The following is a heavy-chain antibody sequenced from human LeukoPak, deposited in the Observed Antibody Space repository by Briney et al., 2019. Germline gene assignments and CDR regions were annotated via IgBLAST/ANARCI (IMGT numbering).Heavy chain of an antibody. V-gene: IGHV3-7*01. D-gene: IGHD3-10*01. CDR3: AKEGAYPIITYDS. Sequence: GGSLRLSCAGSGFSFSRYWMNWVRQAPGKGLEWVANIKGDGHEKNYVDSVKGRFSISRANARNSLYLQMDSLRAEDTAVYYCAKEGAYPIITYDSWGQGALVTVSS. CDR2: IKGDGHEK. CDR1: GFSFSRYW. J-gene: IGHJ5*01.